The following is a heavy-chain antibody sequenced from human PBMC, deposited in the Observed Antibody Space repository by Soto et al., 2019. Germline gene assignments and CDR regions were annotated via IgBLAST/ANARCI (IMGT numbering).Heavy chain of an antibody. V-gene: IGHV4-39*07. Sequence: PSETLSLTCTVSGGSISSSSYYWGWIRQPPGKGLEWIGSIYYSGSTNYNPSLKSRVTISVDTSKNQFSLNLSSVTAADTAVYYCARVWGGAFDFWGQGTMVTVSS. CDR1: GGSISSSSYY. D-gene: IGHD3-10*01. CDR2: IYYSGST. J-gene: IGHJ3*01. CDR3: ARVWGGAFDF.